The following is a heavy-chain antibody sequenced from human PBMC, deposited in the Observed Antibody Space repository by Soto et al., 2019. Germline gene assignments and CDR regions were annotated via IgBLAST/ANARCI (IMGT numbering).Heavy chain of an antibody. CDR3: ARLRSVAYYYYYMDV. J-gene: IGHJ6*03. V-gene: IGHV4-59*08. CDR1: GGSISSYY. Sequence: SETLSLTCTVPGGSISSYYWSWIRQPPGKGLEWIGYIYYSGSTNYNPSLKSRVTISVDTSKNQFSLKLSSVTAADTAVYYCARLRSVAYYYYYMDVWGKETTVTVSS. CDR2: IYYSGST.